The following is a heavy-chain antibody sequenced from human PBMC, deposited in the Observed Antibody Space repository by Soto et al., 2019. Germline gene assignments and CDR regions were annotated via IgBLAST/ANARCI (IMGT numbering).Heavy chain of an antibody. V-gene: IGHV3-15*01. J-gene: IGHJ4*02. CDR1: GFTFSNAW. D-gene: IGHD2-15*01. CDR2: IKSKTDGGTT. CDR3: TTGLPREYCSGGSCYYFDY. Sequence: GGSLRLSCAASGFTFSNAWMSWVRQAPGKGLEWVSRIKSKTDGGTTDYAAPVKGRFTISRDDSKNTLYLQMNSLKTEDTAVYYCTTGLPREYCSGGSCYYFDYWGQGTLVTVSS.